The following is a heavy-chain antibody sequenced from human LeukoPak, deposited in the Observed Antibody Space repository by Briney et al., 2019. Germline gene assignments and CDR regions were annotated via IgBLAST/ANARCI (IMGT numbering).Heavy chain of an antibody. Sequence: GASVKVSCKASGYTFTSYDINWVRQATGQGLEWMGWMNPNSGKTDNAQKFQGRVTMTRNTSISTSYMELSSLRSEDTAVYYCSSPAARTFLDWFDPWGRGTLVTVSS. J-gene: IGHJ5*02. CDR2: MNPNSGKT. CDR1: GYTFTSYD. CDR3: SSPAARTFLDWFDP. D-gene: IGHD6-13*01. V-gene: IGHV1-8*01.